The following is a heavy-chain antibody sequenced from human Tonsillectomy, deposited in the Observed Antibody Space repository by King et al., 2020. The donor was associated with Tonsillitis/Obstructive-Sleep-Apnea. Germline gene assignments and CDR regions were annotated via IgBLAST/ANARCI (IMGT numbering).Heavy chain of an antibody. CDR2: ISAYNGNI. CDR1: GYTFTNYG. Sequence: HVQLVESGGEVKKPGASVKVSCKASGYTFTNYGISWVRQAPGQGLEWMGWISAYNGNINSAQKLQGRFTMTTDASTSTAYMELRSLRSDDTAVYYCARDSMSHYFDSSAYYTFDYWGQGTLVTVSS. V-gene: IGHV1-18*01. J-gene: IGHJ4*02. CDR3: ARDSMSHYFDSSAYYTFDY. D-gene: IGHD3-22*01.